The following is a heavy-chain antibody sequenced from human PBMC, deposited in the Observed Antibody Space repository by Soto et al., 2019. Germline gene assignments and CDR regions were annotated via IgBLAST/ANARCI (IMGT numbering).Heavy chain of an antibody. J-gene: IGHJ4*02. Sequence: SETLSLTCTVSGDSMSSSNWWNWVRQPPGKGLEWIGEAHHSGRTNYNPSLKSRVTISVDTSKNQFSLKLSSVTAADTAVYYCARRYGRAFDYWGQGTLVTV. D-gene: IGHD1-1*01. CDR3: ARRYGRAFDY. CDR1: GDSMSSSNW. CDR2: AHHSGRT. V-gene: IGHV4-4*02.